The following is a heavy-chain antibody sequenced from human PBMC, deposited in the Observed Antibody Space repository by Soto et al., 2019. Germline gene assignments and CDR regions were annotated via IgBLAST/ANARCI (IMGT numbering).Heavy chain of an antibody. Sequence: HLQLQESGPGLVKPSETRSLTCTVSGGSISSSSSYWGWIRQPPGKVLDWIGSIYYSGITYYKPSLKSRVTISVDTSKNQFSLKLSSVTSADTAVYYCARHQNDYIWGSYHLYWGQGTLVTVSS. J-gene: IGHJ4*02. CDR2: IYYSGIT. CDR1: GGSISSSSSY. D-gene: IGHD3-16*02. CDR3: ARHQNDYIWGSYHLY. V-gene: IGHV4-39*01.